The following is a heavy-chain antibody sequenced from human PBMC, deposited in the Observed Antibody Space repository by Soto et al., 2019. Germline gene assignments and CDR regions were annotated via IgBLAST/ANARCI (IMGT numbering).Heavy chain of an antibody. CDR2: IIPIFGTA. CDR3: ARSGIVVVPAASDLYYYYGKDV. CDR1: GGTFSSYA. D-gene: IGHD2-2*01. V-gene: IGHV1-69*06. Sequence: ASVKVSCKASGGTFSSYAISWVRQAPGQGLEWMGGIIPIFGTANYAQKFQGRVTITADKSTSTAYMELSSLRSEDTAVYYCARSGIVVVPAASDLYYYYGKDVWGQGPTVTVSS. J-gene: IGHJ6*02.